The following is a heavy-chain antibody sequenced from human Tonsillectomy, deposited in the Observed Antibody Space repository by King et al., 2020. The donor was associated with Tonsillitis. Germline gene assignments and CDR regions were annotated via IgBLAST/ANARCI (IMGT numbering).Heavy chain of an antibody. V-gene: IGHV3-30-3*01. CDR2: TLYDVSDE. J-gene: IGHJ4*02. Sequence: VQLVESGGGVVQPGRSLRVSCAASGFTFSRHAMHWVRQAPGKGLEWVALTLYDVSDEYYADSVKGRFTISRDNSKKTLYLQMNSLRAEDTAVYFCARDPWEVPSVPDYWGQGTLVTVSS. CDR1: GFTFSRHA. CDR3: ARDPWEVPSVPDY. D-gene: IGHD1-26*01.